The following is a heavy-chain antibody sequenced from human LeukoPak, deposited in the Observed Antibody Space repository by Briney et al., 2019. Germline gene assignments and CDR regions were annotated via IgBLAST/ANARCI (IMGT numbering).Heavy chain of an antibody. J-gene: IGHJ6*02. D-gene: IGHD3-10*01. CDR1: GFTFNNYA. Sequence: GGSLRLSCAASGFTFNNYAMSWFRQPPGKGLEWVSAISGSGDRTYYAESVKGRFSISRDNSKNTLYLQMHSLRAEDTAVYYCGKRELWHGSGEDAWGQGTTVTVSS. CDR3: GKRELWHGSGEDA. CDR2: ISGSGDRT. V-gene: IGHV3-23*01.